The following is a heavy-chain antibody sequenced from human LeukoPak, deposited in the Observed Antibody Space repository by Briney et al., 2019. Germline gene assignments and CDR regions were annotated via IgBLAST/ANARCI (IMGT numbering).Heavy chain of an antibody. J-gene: IGHJ4*02. CDR3: ATPPHDYGDYYFDY. D-gene: IGHD4-17*01. Sequence: PGGSLRLSCGAAGFTFSTYGMHWVRQATGKGLEWVAFIRYDGSNKYYADSVKGRFTISRDNSKNTLYLQMNSLRVEDTAVYYCATPPHDYGDYYFDYWGRGTLVTVSS. CDR1: GFTFSTYG. V-gene: IGHV3-30*02. CDR2: IRYDGSNK.